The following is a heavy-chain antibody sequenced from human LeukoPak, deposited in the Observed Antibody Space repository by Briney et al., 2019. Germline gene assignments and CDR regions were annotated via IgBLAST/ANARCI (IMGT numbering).Heavy chain of an antibody. CDR2: ISYDATNE. D-gene: IGHD3-10*01. CDR1: GFTFSNYA. Sequence: GGSLRLSCAASGFTFSNYAMHWVRQAPGKGLEWVAIISYDATNENYADSVKGRFTISRDISKNTPYLQMNSLRAEDTALYYCARGYYYGSRSYAYFDYWGQGTLVTVSS. J-gene: IGHJ4*02. V-gene: IGHV3-30-3*01. CDR3: ARGYYYGSRSYAYFDY.